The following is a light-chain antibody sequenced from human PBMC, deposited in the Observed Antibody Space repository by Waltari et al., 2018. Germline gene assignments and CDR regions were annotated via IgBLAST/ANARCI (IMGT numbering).Light chain of an antibody. J-gene: IGKJ1*01. Sequence: DIVMTQPPDSLAVSLGERATINCRSSQSVLSSSNNKNYLAWYQQKPGQPPKLLIYWASTRESGVPDRFSGSGSATDFTLTIDTLQAEDVAVYYCQQYYTTPTFGQGTKVEIK. CDR3: QQYYTTPT. V-gene: IGKV4-1*01. CDR1: QSVLSSSNNKNY. CDR2: WAS.